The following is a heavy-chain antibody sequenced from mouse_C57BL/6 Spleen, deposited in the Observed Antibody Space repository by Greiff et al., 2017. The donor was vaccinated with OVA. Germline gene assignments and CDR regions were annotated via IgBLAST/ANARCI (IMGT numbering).Heavy chain of an antibody. D-gene: IGHD2-4*01. J-gene: IGHJ3*01. CDR3: ATLYYDYDSFAY. V-gene: IGHV1-64*01. Sequence: VQLQQPGAELVKPGASVKLSCKASGYTFTSYWMHWVKQRPGQGLEWIGMIHPNSGSTNYNEKFKSKATLTVDKSSSTAYMQLSSLTSEDSAVYYCATLYYDYDSFAYWGQGTLVTVSA. CDR2: IHPNSGST. CDR1: GYTFTSYW.